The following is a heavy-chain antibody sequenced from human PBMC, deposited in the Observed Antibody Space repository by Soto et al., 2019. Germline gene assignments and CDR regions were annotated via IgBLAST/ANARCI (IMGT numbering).Heavy chain of an antibody. CDR1: GGSLSNYY. Sequence: SETLSLTCTVSGGSLSNYYWTWIRQPPGKGLEWIGYIYYTGSAIYNPSLRSRVTILLDTSKNQFSLQLTSMTPADTAVYYCARDGGVILDYWGQGAPVTVSS. V-gene: IGHV4-59*01. CDR3: ARDGGVILDY. CDR2: IYYTGSA. J-gene: IGHJ4*02. D-gene: IGHD3-10*01.